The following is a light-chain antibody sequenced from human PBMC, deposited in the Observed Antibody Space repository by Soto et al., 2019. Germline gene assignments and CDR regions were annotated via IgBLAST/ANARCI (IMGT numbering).Light chain of an antibody. Sequence: DIVMTQSPESLAVSLGERATINCKSSQSVLYSPDNKNHLAWYQQKPGQPPKLLINWASTRESGFPDRFSGSGSATDFTLTITSLQAEDVAVYYCQQYYATPQTFGQGTKLEIK. CDR1: QSVLYSPDNKNH. J-gene: IGKJ2*01. V-gene: IGKV4-1*01. CDR3: QQYYATPQT. CDR2: WAS.